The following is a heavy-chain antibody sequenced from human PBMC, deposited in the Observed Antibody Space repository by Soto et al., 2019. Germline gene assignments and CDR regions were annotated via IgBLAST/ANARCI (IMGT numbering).Heavy chain of an antibody. CDR1: GFTLSSYT. J-gene: IGHJ4*02. Sequence: QVQLVESGGGVVQPGRSLRLSCAASGFTLSSYTMYWVGQAPGKWLEWVASTSSDGINEYYADSAKGRFTISRDNSKNTLFVQMNSLRAEDSAMYFCARERSLAVAAPGYWGQGTLVTVSS. CDR3: ARERSLAVAAPGY. V-gene: IGHV3-30-3*01. CDR2: TSSDGINE. D-gene: IGHD6-19*01.